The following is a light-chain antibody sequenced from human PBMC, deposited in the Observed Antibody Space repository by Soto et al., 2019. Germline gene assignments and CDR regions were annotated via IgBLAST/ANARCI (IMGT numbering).Light chain of an antibody. CDR2: DVS. Sequence: QSVLTQSASVSGSLGQSISISCTGTSTDVGGYDYVSWYQQHPGKAPRLMIYDVSNRPSWVSNRFSGSKSGNTASLTISGLQAEDEADYYCSSYTSTYTVIFGGGTKLTVL. V-gene: IGLV2-14*03. CDR1: STDVGGYDY. CDR3: SSYTSTYTVI. J-gene: IGLJ2*01.